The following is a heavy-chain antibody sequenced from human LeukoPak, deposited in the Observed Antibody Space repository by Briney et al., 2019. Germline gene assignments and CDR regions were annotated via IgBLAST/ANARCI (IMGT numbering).Heavy chain of an antibody. CDR2: ISYDGSNK. Sequence: PGESLRLSCAASGFTFSSYAMSWVRQAPGKGLEWVAVISYDGSNKYYADSVKGRFTISRDNSKNTLYLQMNSLRAEDTAVYYCAKDRGSGYCSSTSCSNWFDPWGQGTLVTVSS. V-gene: IGHV3-30*18. CDR3: AKDRGSGYCSSTSCSNWFDP. D-gene: IGHD2-2*01. CDR1: GFTFSSYA. J-gene: IGHJ5*02.